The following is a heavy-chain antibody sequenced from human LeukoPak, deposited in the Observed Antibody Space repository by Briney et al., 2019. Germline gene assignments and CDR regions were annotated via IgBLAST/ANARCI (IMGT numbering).Heavy chain of an antibody. CDR1: GGSISISSYY. D-gene: IGHD4-11*01. V-gene: IGHV4-39*01. CDR2: IYYSGSS. CDR3: ARHEHDYINYRYYYYGMDV. Sequence: PSETLSLTCTVSGGSISISSYYWGWIRQPPGKGLEWIGSIYYSGSSYYNPSLKSRVTISVDTSNNHFSLRLSSVTAADTAVYYCARHEHDYINYRYYYYGMDVWGQGTTVTVSS. J-gene: IGHJ6*02.